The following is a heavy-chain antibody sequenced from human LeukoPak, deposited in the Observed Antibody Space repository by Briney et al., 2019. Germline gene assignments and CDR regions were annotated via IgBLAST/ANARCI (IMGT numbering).Heavy chain of an antibody. CDR2: ISYDGSNK. CDR3: ARRKIAVAAKNWFDP. Sequence: GRSLRLSCAASGFTFSSYAMHWVRQAPGKGLEWVAVISYDGSNKYYADSVKGRFTISRDNSKNTLYLQMNSLRAEDTAVYYCARRKIAVAAKNWFDPWGQGTLVTVSS. V-gene: IGHV3-30*04. CDR1: GFTFSSYA. J-gene: IGHJ5*02. D-gene: IGHD6-19*01.